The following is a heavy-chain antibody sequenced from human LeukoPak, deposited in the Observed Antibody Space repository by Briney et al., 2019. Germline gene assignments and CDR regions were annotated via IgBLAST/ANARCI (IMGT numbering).Heavy chain of an antibody. CDR2: IYYSGST. J-gene: IGHJ6*03. Sequence: SETLSLTCTVSGGSISSSSYYWGWIRQPPGKGLEWIGCIYYSGSTYYNPSLKSRVTISVATSKNQFSLKLSSVTAADTAVYYCARVDRTGYYYYMDVWGKGTTVTVSS. CDR3: ARVDRTGYYYYMDV. CDR1: GGSISSSSYY. D-gene: IGHD1-14*01. V-gene: IGHV4-39*07.